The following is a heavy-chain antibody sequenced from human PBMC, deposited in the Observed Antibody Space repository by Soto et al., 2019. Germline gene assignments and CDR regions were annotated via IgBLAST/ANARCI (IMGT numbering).Heavy chain of an antibody. V-gene: IGHV3-23*01. CDR2: ISGSSGST. CDR3: AKGGSSSSLFYFDY. CDR1: GFTFSSYA. J-gene: IGHJ4*02. D-gene: IGHD6-6*01. Sequence: PGGSLRLSCSASGFTFSSYAMSWVRQAPGKGLEWVSDISGSSGSTYYADSVKGRFTISRDSSKNTLYVQMNSLRDEDTAVYCCAKGGSSSSLFYFDYWGQGTLVTVSS.